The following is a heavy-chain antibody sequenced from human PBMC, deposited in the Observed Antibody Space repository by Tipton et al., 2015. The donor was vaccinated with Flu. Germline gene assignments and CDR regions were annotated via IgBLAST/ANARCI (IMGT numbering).Heavy chain of an antibody. D-gene: IGHD6-19*01. CDR3: AKDGWDSSGWYPFDY. CDR1: GFTFRGYG. J-gene: IGHJ4*02. CDR2: IRHDGSDK. V-gene: IGHV3-30*02. Sequence: SLRLSCAASGFTFRGYGMHWVRQAPGKGLEWVAFIRHDGSDKYYADSVKGRFTISRDDSKNALYLLINSLRAEDTAVYYCAKDGWDSSGWYPFDYWGQGTLATVSS.